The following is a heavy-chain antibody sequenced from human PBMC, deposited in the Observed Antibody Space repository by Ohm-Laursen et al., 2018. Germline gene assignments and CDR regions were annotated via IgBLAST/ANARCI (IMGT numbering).Heavy chain of an antibody. CDR1: GGSISSGGYY. D-gene: IGHD6-19*01. V-gene: IGHV4-31*03. CDR2: IYYSGST. J-gene: IGHJ3*02. CDR3: ARVTNLGSSGWHAFDI. Sequence: SQTLSLTCTVSGGSISSGGYYWNWIRQHPGKGLEWIGYIYYSGSTYYNPSLKSRVTISVDTSKNQFSLKLSSVTAADTAVYYCARVTNLGSSGWHAFDIWGQGTMVTVSS.